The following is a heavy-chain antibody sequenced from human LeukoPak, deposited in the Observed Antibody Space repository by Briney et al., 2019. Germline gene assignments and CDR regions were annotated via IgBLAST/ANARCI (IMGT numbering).Heavy chain of an antibody. J-gene: IGHJ4*02. Sequence: GASMKVSCKSSGFTFTDYYIHWVRQAPGQGLEWMAYIGPHSSATSSPQEFQGRVTMTRDTSMSTAYMELTRLTSDDTAVYYCAREGNGLLSKDFDYWGQGPLVTVSS. CDR2: IGPHSSAT. D-gene: IGHD2/OR15-2a*01. V-gene: IGHV1-2*02. CDR1: GFTFTDYY. CDR3: AREGNGLLSKDFDY.